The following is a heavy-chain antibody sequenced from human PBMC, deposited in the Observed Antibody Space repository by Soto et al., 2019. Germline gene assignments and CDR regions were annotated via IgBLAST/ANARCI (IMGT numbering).Heavy chain of an antibody. D-gene: IGHD7-27*01. V-gene: IGHV1-18*01. CDR3: ARVYGFPETGKGVDAFDI. CDR2: ISAYNGNT. CDR1: GYTFTSYG. J-gene: IGHJ3*02. Sequence: ASVKVSCKASGYTFTSYGISWVRQAPGQGLEWMGWISAYNGNTNYAQKLQGRVTMTTDTSTSTAYMELRSLRSDDTAVYYCARVYGFPETGKGVDAFDIWGQGTMVTVSS.